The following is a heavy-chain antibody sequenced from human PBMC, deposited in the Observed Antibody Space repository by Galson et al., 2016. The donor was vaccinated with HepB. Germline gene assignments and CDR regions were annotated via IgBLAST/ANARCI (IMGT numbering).Heavy chain of an antibody. CDR3: ARGSGIPDH. J-gene: IGHJ4*02. D-gene: IGHD3-10*01. V-gene: IGHV4-39*07. Sequence: ETLSLTCTVSGGSISSSHSYYWGWIRQPPGRGLEWIGTISYHGKTYYHPSLKSRVTISVDTSKNQFSLRLTSLTAVDTAVYYCARGSGIPDHWGQGTLVTVSS. CDR1: GGSISSSHSYY. CDR2: ISYHGKT.